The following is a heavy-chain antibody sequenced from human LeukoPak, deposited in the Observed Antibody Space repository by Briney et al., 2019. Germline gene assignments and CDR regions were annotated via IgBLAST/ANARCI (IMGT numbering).Heavy chain of an antibody. CDR2: IYYSGTT. CDR3: ARVGSYSSGWYVGF. V-gene: IGHV4-59*06. CDR1: GGSISTYY. D-gene: IGHD6-19*01. Sequence: SETLSLTCTVSGGSISTYYWGWIRQHSGRGLGWIGCIYYSGTTYYTPSLKSRATISVDTSKNQSSLALSSVTAADTAVYYCARVGSYSSGWYVGFWGQGTLVTVSS. J-gene: IGHJ4*02.